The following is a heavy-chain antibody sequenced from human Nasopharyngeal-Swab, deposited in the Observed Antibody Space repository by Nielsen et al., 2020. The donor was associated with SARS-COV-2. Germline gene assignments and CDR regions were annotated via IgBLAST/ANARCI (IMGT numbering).Heavy chain of an antibody. J-gene: IGHJ5*02. CDR2: ISGSGGST. CDR1: GFSVINFA. V-gene: IGHV3-23*01. D-gene: IGHD2-8*02. CDR3: AKVSGCTGGVCYTARWFDP. Sequence: GESLKISCAASGFSVINFAMSWVRQAPGKGLEWVSAISGSGGSTYYADSVKGRFTISRDNSKNTLYLQMNSLRAEDTAVYYCAKVSGCTGGVCYTARWFDPWGQGTLVTVSS.